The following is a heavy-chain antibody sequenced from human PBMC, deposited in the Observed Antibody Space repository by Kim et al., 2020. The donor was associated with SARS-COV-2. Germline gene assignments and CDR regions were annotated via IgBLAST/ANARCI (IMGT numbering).Heavy chain of an antibody. V-gene: IGHV3-33*06. CDR3: AKAAYDSSGYYYLGGWAADYGMDV. J-gene: IGHJ6*02. Sequence: GGSLRLSCAASGFTFSSYGMHWVRQAPGKGLEWVAVIWYDGSNKYYADSVKGRFTISRDNSKNTLYLQMNSLRAEDTAVYYCAKAAYDSSGYYYLGGWAADYGMDVWGQGTTVTVSS. CDR2: IWYDGSNK. CDR1: GFTFSSYG. D-gene: IGHD3-22*01.